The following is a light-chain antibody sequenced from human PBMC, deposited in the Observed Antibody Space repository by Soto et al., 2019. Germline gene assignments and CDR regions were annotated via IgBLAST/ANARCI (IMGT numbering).Light chain of an antibody. J-gene: IGKJ1*01. CDR2: DTS. CDR1: QSVSSY. Sequence: EIVLTQSPATLSLSPGERATLSCSASQSVSSYLAWYQQKPGQAPRLLIYDTSNRDTGNPARFSGSGSGTDFTLTISSLEPEDFAVYYCQQRSNWPPWTFGQGTKGEFK. V-gene: IGKV3-11*01. CDR3: QQRSNWPPWT.